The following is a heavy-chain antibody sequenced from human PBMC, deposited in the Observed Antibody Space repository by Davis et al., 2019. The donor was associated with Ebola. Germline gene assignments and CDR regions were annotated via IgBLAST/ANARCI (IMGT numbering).Heavy chain of an antibody. CDR3: AKDGQQLAPYFDY. CDR2: ISYDGSNK. J-gene: IGHJ4*02. V-gene: IGHV3-30*18. D-gene: IGHD6-13*01. Sequence: GGSLRLSCAGSGFTFNNYGMHWVRQAPGKGLEWVAVISYDGSNKYYADSVKGRFTISRNNSKNTLYLQRNSLRAEDTAVYYWAKDGQQLAPYFDYWGQGTLVTVSS. CDR1: GFTFNNYG.